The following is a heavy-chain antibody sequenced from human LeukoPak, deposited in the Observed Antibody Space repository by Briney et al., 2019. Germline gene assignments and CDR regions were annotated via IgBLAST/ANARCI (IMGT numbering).Heavy chain of an antibody. Sequence: PGGSLRLSCAASGFTVSSNYMSWVRQAPGKGLEWVSVIYSGGSTYYADSVKGRFTISRDNTKNTLYLQMNSLRAEDTAVYYCARASSTVTYDLDVWGKGTTVTVSS. CDR3: ARASSTVTYDLDV. CDR2: IYSGGST. V-gene: IGHV3-53*01. CDR1: GFTVSSNY. J-gene: IGHJ6*03. D-gene: IGHD4-11*01.